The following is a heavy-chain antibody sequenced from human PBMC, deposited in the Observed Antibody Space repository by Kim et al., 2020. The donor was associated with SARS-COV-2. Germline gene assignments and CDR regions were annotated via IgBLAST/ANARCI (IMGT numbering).Heavy chain of an antibody. CDR2: IYYSGST. D-gene: IGHD3-22*01. V-gene: IGHV4-39*07. CDR1: GGSISSSSYY. Sequence: SETLSLTCTVSGGSISSSSYYWGWIRQPPGKGLEWIGSIYYSGSTYYNPSLKSRVTISVDTSKNQFSLKLSSVTAADTAVYYCARVPYYYDSSGTYGMDVWGQGTTVTVSS. CDR3: ARVPYYYDSSGTYGMDV. J-gene: IGHJ6*02.